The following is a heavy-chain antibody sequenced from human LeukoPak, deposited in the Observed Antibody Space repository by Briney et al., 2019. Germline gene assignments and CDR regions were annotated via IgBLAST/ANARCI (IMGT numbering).Heavy chain of an antibody. V-gene: IGHV3-53*01. Sequence: GGSLRLSCAASGFTVSSNYMSWVRQAPGKGLEWVSVIYSGGSTYYADSVKGRFTISRDNAKNSLYLQMNSLRAEDTAVYYCAKEAVGALDYWGQGTLVTVSS. J-gene: IGHJ4*02. CDR1: GFTVSSNY. CDR2: IYSGGST. D-gene: IGHD1-26*01. CDR3: AKEAVGALDY.